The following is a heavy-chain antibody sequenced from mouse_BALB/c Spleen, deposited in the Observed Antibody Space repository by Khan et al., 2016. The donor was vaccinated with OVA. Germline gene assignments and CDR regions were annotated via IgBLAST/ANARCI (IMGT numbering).Heavy chain of an antibody. CDR3: ARAYYRYDGYYAMDY. J-gene: IGHJ4*01. CDR2: IWGGGGT. V-gene: IGHV2-6-4*01. D-gene: IGHD2-14*01. Sequence: VMLVESGPGLVAPSQSLSITCTVSGFSLSRYNIHWVRQPPGKGLEWLGMIWGGGGTDYNSTLKSRLSISKANSKSQVFLKMNSLQTDDTTMYYCARAYYRYDGYYAMDYWGQGTSVTVSS. CDR1: GFSLSRYN.